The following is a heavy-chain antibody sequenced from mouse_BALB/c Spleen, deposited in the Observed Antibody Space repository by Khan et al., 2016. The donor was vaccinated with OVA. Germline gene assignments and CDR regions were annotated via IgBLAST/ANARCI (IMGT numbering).Heavy chain of an antibody. CDR3: AGGRVEY. Sequence: VQLQASAAALAKPGASVKMSCKASVYTFSTYLMHWVKQRPGQGLEWIGYINPTSGYTDYNEKFKDKATLSADKSSSTAYMQLSRLTSEESAVYYCAGGRVEYWGQGTTLTVSS. D-gene: IGHD1-1*01. V-gene: IGHV1-4*01. J-gene: IGHJ2*01. CDR2: INPTSGYT. CDR1: VYTFSTYL.